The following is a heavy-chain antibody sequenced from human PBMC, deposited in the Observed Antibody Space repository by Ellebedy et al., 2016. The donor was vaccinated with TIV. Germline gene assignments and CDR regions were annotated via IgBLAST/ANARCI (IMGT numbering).Heavy chain of an antibody. CDR2: ISSSSSYI. V-gene: IGHV3-21*06. D-gene: IGHD6-19*01. CDR3: ARTGYSSDWYASN. CDR1: GFTFNPYS. Sequence: GESLKISCAASGFTFNPYSMNWVRQAPGKGLEWVSSISSSSSYIYYADSVKGRFTISSDNAKNSLYLQMDSLRAEDTAVYYCARTGYSSDWYASNWGQGTLVTVSS. J-gene: IGHJ4*02.